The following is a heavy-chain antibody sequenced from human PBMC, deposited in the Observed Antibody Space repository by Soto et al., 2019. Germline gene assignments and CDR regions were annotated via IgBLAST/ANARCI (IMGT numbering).Heavy chain of an antibody. CDR2: ISAYNGNT. CDR1: GYTFTSYG. J-gene: IGHJ4*02. D-gene: IGHD3-22*01. V-gene: IGHV1-18*01. Sequence: QVQLVQSGAEVKKPGASVKVSCKASGYTFTSYGISWVRQAPGQGLEWMGWISAYNGNTNYAQKLQGRVTMTTDTSTSTAYMELRSLRSDDTAVYYCARDRVQLHYDSSGPSDYWGQGTLVTVSS. CDR3: ARDRVQLHYDSSGPSDY.